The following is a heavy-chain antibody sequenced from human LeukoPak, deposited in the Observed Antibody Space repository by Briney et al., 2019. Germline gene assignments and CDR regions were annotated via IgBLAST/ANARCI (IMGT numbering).Heavy chain of an antibody. CDR2: MNPNSGNT. J-gene: IGHJ4*02. V-gene: IGHV1-8*01. CDR3: AREGQLGIHFDY. Sequence: ASVKVSCKASGYTFTSYDINWVRQATGQGLEWMGWMNPNSGNTGYAQKFQGRVTMTRDMSTSTVYMELSSLRSEDTAVYYCAREGQLGIHFDYWGQGTLVTVSS. D-gene: IGHD6-6*01. CDR1: GYTFTSYD.